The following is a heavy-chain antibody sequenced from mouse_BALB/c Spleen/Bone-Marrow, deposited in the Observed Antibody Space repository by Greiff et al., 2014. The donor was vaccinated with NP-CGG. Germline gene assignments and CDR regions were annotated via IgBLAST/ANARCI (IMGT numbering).Heavy chain of an antibody. D-gene: IGHD2-4*01. CDR2: ISSGGRT. CDR3: AREGYDYEGTYYFDY. J-gene: IGHJ2*01. Sequence: EVKVVESGGGLVKPGGSLKLSCAASGFTFSSYAMSWVRQTPEKRLVWVASISSGGRTYYPDSVKGRFTISRDNARNILYLQMSSLRSEDTAMYYCAREGYDYEGTYYFDYWGQGTTLTVSS. CDR1: GFTFSSYA. V-gene: IGHV5-6-5*01.